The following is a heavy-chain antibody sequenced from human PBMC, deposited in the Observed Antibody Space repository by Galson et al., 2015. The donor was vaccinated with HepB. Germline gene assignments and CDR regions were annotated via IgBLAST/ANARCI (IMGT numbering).Heavy chain of an antibody. CDR2: ISSTAST. CDR3: ARDYSGYDRGWFDP. Sequence: ETLSLTCTVSDDSLSGYYWAWVRQSPGKTLEWIAYISSTASTNYNPSLKSRVAMSVDTSKNQFTLQVNSVTAADTAVYYCARDYSGYDRGWFDPSGQGTLVTVSS. D-gene: IGHD5-12*01. V-gene: IGHV4-59*12. J-gene: IGHJ5*02. CDR1: DDSLSGYY.